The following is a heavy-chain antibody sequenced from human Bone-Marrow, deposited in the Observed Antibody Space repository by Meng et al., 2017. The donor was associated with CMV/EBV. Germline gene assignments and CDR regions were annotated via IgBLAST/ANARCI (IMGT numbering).Heavy chain of an antibody. V-gene: IGHV5-51*01. J-gene: IGHJ4*02. Sequence: WKGSGYSFTTYWIGWVRQMPGKGLEWMVIIYPGDSDTKYNPSFQGQVTISADKSINTAYLQWSSLRASDTAMYYCVRRGVGATPFDFWGQGTLVTVSS. D-gene: IGHD1-26*01. CDR3: VRRGVGATPFDF. CDR1: GYSFTTYW. CDR2: IYPGDSDT.